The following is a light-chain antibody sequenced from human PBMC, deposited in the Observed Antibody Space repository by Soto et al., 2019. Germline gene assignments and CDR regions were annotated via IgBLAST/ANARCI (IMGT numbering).Light chain of an antibody. CDR1: QDISTW. J-gene: IGKJ4*01. Sequence: DIQMTQSPSSVSASVGDRVTITCRTSQDISTWLAWYQQKPGQAPKLLIYAASSLQSGVPSRFSGSGSGTDFTLTISSLQPEDFATYYCQPANSVPLTFGGGTKVDIK. CDR3: QPANSVPLT. V-gene: IGKV1-12*01. CDR2: AAS.